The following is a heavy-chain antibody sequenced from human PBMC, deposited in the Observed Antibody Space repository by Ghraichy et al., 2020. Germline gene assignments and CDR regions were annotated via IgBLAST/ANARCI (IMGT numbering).Heavy chain of an antibody. V-gene: IGHV1-18*01. D-gene: IGHD5-12*01. Sequence: ASVKVSCKASGYTFTSYGISWVRQAPGQGLEWMGWISAYNGNTNYAQKLQGRVTMTTDTSTSTAYMELRSLRSDDTAVYYCARRARYSGYGWFDPWGQGTLVTVSS. CDR1: GYTFTSYG. CDR2: ISAYNGNT. CDR3: ARRARYSGYGWFDP. J-gene: IGHJ5*02.